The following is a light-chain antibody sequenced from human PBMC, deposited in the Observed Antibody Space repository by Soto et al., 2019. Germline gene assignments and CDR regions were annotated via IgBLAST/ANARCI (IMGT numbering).Light chain of an antibody. J-gene: IGLJ2*01. V-gene: IGLV4-60*01. CDR1: SGRSSYI. CDR2: VEGGGVY. Sequence: QSVLTQSSSASASLGSSVKLTCTLSSGRSSYIIAWHQQQPGKAPRYLMKVEGGGVYNKGSGVPDRFSGSSSGADRYLTXXXXXXXXEXDYYCETWDSDGQVFGGGTKLTVL. CDR3: ETWDSDGQV.